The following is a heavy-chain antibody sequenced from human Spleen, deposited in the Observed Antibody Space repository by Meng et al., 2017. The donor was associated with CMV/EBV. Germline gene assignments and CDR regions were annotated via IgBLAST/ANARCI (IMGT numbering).Heavy chain of an antibody. CDR3: ARDGSEFSYSGMDV. J-gene: IGHJ6*02. CDR2: ITRSSSYI. V-gene: IGHV3-21*01. CDR1: GFTFSNSD. D-gene: IGHD1-26*01. Sequence: GGSLRLSCAASGFTFSNSDMNWVRQAPGKGLEWVSSITRSSSYIYYADSLKGRFTVSRDNARNSLFLQMIDLKVEDTAVYYCARDGSEFSYSGMDVWGQGATVTVSS.